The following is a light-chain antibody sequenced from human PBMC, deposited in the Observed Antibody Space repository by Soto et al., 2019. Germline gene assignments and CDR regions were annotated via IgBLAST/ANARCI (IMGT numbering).Light chain of an antibody. Sequence: QSVLTQPPSVSAAPGQKVTVSCSGSSSNIGNNHVSWYQHLPGTAPKVLIYDNNKRPSGIPDRFSGSKSATSATLDITGLPTGDEADYYCGSWDRSLGGLVFGGGTKLTVL. J-gene: IGLJ3*02. CDR1: SSNIGNNH. V-gene: IGLV1-51*01. CDR2: DNN. CDR3: GSWDRSLGGLV.